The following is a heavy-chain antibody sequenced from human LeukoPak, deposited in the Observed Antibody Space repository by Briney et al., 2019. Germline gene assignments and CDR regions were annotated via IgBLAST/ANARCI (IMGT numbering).Heavy chain of an antibody. CDR3: AKYGSGSYYSGSGAFDI. J-gene: IGHJ3*02. CDR1: GYTFTSYG. Sequence: ASVKVSCKASGYTFTSYGISWVRQAPGQGLEWMGWISAYNGNTNYAQKLQGRVTMTTDTSTSTAYMELRSLRSDDTAVYYCAKYGSGSYYSGSGAFDIWGQGTMVTVSS. D-gene: IGHD3-10*01. CDR2: ISAYNGNT. V-gene: IGHV1-18*01.